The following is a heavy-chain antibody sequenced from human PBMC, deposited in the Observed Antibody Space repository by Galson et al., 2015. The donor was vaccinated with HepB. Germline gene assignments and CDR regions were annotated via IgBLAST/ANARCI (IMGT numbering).Heavy chain of an antibody. CDR1: GFTFSSYG. Sequence: SLRLSCAASGFTFSSYGMHWVRQAPGKGLEWVAVIWYDGSNKYYADSVKGRFTISRDNSKNTLYLQMNSLRAEDTAVYYCASEAVTTPDHDAFDIWGQGTMVTVSS. J-gene: IGHJ3*02. CDR3: ASEAVTTPDHDAFDI. CDR2: IWYDGSNK. V-gene: IGHV3-33*08. D-gene: IGHD4-17*01.